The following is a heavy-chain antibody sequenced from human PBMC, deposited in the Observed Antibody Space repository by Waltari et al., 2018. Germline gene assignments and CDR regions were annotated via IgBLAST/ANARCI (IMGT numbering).Heavy chain of an antibody. CDR3: ARRGMTTVTTDAFDI. D-gene: IGHD4-17*01. Sequence: EVQLVQSGAEVKKPGESLKISCKGSGYSFTSYWIGWVRQLPGKGLELMGIIYPGDSDTRYSPSFQGQVTTSADKSISTAYLQWSSLKASDTAMYYCARRGMTTVTTDAFDIWGQGTMVTVSS. J-gene: IGHJ3*02. CDR1: GYSFTSYW. V-gene: IGHV5-51*03. CDR2: IYPGDSDT.